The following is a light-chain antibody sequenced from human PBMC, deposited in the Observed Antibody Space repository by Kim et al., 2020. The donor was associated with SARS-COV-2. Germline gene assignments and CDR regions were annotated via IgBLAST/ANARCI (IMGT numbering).Light chain of an antibody. J-gene: IGKJ4*01. V-gene: IGKV1-9*01. CDR1: QGISSY. CDR2: AAS. Sequence: IQLTQSPSSLSASVGDRVSITCRASQGISSYLAWYQQKPGKAPKLLIYAASSLQSGVPSRFSGSGSGTDFTLTINSLQPEDFATYYCQQPNSYPLTFGGGTKVEIK. CDR3: QQPNSYPLT.